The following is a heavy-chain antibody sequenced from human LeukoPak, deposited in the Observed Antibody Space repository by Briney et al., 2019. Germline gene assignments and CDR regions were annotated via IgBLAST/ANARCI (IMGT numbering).Heavy chain of an antibody. CDR2: IYYSGST. D-gene: IGHD2-2*01. J-gene: IGHJ6*02. Sequence: SETLSLTCTVSGGSISSSSYYWGWIRQPPGKGLGWIGSIYYSGSTYYKPSLKSRVTISVDTSKNQCSLKLSSVTAADTAVYYCARQGYCSSTSCYFNYYGMDVWGQGTTVTVSS. CDR1: GGSISSSSYY. CDR3: ARQGYCSSTSCYFNYYGMDV. V-gene: IGHV4-39*01.